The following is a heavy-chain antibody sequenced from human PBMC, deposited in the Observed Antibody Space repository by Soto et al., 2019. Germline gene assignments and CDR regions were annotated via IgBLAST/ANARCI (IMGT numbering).Heavy chain of an antibody. CDR1: GFAFANYA. J-gene: IGHJ4*02. D-gene: IGHD1-1*01. CDR3: AKERLGRGADY. CDR2: IGGGGGST. Sequence: EVQLLESGGDLVQPGGSLRLSYAASGFAFANYAMTWVRQAPGKGLEWVSTIGGGGGSTYYADPVKGRFTISRDNSKNTVYLQMNSLRAEDTAVYFCAKERLGRGADYWGQGTLVTVSS. V-gene: IGHV3-23*01.